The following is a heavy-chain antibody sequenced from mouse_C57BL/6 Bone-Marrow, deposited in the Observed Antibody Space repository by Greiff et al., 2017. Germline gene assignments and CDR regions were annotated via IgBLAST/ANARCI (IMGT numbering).Heavy chain of an antibody. CDR1: GYAFSSYW. CDR3: GRGEITTGVGYFDV. D-gene: IGHD2-4*01. Sequence: VQVVESGAELVKPGASVKISCKASGYAFSSYWMNWVKQRPGEGLEWIGQIYPGDGDTNYNGKFKGKATLTADKSSSTAYMQLSSLTSEDSAVYFCGRGEITTGVGYFDVWGTGTTVTVSS. CDR2: IYPGDGDT. J-gene: IGHJ1*03. V-gene: IGHV1-80*01.